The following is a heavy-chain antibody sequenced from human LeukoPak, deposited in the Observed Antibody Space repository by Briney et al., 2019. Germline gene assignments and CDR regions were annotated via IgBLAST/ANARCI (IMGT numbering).Heavy chain of an antibody. J-gene: IGHJ4*02. Sequence: GGSLRLSCAASGFTFSSYSMNWVRQAPGKGLEWVSSISSSSSYIYYADSVKGRFTIPRDNAKNSLYLQMNSLRAEDTAVYYCAREEAVAASFDYWGQGTLVTVSS. V-gene: IGHV3-21*01. D-gene: IGHD6-19*01. CDR2: ISSSSSYI. CDR3: AREEAVAASFDY. CDR1: GFTFSSYS.